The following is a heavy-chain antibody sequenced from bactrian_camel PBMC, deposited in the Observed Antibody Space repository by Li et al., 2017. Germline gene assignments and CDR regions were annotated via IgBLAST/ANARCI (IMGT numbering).Heavy chain of an antibody. D-gene: IGHD2*01. V-gene: IGHV3S42*01. CDR2: MNGNGYVA. CDR3: AKKSSVNDGSPHFD. Sequence: VQLVESGGGSVQAGGSLRLSCAASGFTFSNAAMSWVRQAPGKGLEWVSTMNGNGYVAAYADSVQGRFTISRDNAKNSLYLQLNNLKTEDTAMYYCAKKSSVNDGSPHFDWGQGTQVTVS. J-gene: IGHJ4*01. CDR1: GFTFSNAA.